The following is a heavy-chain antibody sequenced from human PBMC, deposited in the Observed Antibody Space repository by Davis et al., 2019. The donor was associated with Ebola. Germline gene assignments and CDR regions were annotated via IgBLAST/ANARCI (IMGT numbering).Heavy chain of an antibody. CDR2: TYYTSEWHN. CDR3: VRGWGRSGLDV. J-gene: IGHJ6*02. V-gene: IGHV6-1*01. D-gene: IGHD3-16*01. CDR1: GDSVSSGG. Sequence: HSQTLSLTCAISGDSVSSGGWNWIWQSPSRGLEWLGRTYYTSEWHNDYGEYVKSRITINPDTAKNQFSLQLNSVTPEDAAVYYCVRGWGRSGLDVWGQGTTVTVSS.